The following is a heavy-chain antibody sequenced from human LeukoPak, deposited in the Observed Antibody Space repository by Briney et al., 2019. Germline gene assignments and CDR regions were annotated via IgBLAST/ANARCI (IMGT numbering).Heavy chain of an antibody. CDR3: ARTPSDFWSGYWRTQFDY. Sequence: PSETLSLTCTVSGGSISSISYYWGWIRQPPGKGLGWSGSIYDSGSTYYNPSLKSRVTICVDTSKNPLSLKLSSVTAADTAVYYCARTPSDFWSGYWRTQFDYWGQGTLVTVSS. CDR2: IYDSGST. J-gene: IGHJ4*02. CDR1: GGSISSISYY. V-gene: IGHV4-39*01. D-gene: IGHD3-3*01.